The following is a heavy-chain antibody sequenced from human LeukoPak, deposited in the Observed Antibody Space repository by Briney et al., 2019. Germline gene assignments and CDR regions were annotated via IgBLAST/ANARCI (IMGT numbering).Heavy chain of an antibody. J-gene: IGHJ5*02. Sequence: GGSLRLSCAASGFMFSTYWMTWFRQAPGKGLEWVANIKQDGSEKYYVDSVKGRFTVSRDNAKNSLYLQMNGLRAEDTAVYYCARRHVIRDGFDPWGQGTLVTVSS. CDR1: GFMFSTYW. CDR3: ARRHVIRDGFDP. V-gene: IGHV3-7*01. D-gene: IGHD2-21*02. CDR2: IKQDGSEK.